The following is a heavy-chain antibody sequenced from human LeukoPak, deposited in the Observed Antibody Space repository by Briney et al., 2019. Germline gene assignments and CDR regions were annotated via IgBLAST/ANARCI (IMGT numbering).Heavy chain of an antibody. CDR1: GFTFGDYA. J-gene: IGHJ5*02. CDR2: IRSKAYGGTT. D-gene: IGHD2-2*01. CDR3: TRNLIVVVPAARPGTEGYWFDP. Sequence: GGSLRLSCTASGFTFGDYAMSWVRQAPGKGLEWVGFIRSKAYGGTTEYAASVKGRFTISRDDSKSIAYLQMNSLKTEDTAVYYCTRNLIVVVPAARPGTEGYWFDPWGQGTLVTVSS. V-gene: IGHV3-49*04.